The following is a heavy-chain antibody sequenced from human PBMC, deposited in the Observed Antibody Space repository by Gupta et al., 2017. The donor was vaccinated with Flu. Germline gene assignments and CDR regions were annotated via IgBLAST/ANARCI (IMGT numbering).Heavy chain of an antibody. CDR1: GSTSSGCV. CDR3: TGTTVGAMDV. CDR2: IGSKANGYAT. J-gene: IGHJ6*02. D-gene: IGHD1-26*01. V-gene: IGHV3-73*01. Sequence: EVLLVEAGGGLVQPGGPLKLSCAAFGSTSSGCVTHWVRQASGKGMEWVARIGSKANGYATSYSASVKSSFTISRDDSKNTAYLQLNSLMTADTAVYYCTGTTVGAMDVWGRGTTVTVSS.